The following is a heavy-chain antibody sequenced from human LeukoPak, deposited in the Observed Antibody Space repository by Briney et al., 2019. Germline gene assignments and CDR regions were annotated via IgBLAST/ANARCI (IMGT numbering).Heavy chain of an antibody. V-gene: IGHV3-30-3*01. CDR3: ARDRGWRRGNGTTATLISYYFDY. D-gene: IGHD1-7*01. CDR1: GFTFSSYA. CDR2: ISYDGSNK. Sequence: GGSLRLSCAASGFTFSSYAMHWVRQAPGKGLEWVAVISYDGSNKYYADSVKGRFTISRDNSKNTLYLQMNSLRAEDTAVYYCARDRGWRRGNGTTATLISYYFDYWGQGTLVTVSS. J-gene: IGHJ4*02.